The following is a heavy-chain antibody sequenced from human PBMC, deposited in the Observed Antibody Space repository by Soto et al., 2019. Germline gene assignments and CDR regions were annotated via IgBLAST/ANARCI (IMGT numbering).Heavy chain of an antibody. CDR2: ISGNGGST. D-gene: IGHD6-19*01. J-gene: IGHJ6*02. CDR1: GFTFSSCA. Sequence: GGSLRLSCAASGFTFSSCAMGWVRQAPGKGLEWVSGISGNGGSTYYADSVKGRFTISRDTSKNTLYLQMNSLRAEDTAVYYCAREGQWGMDVWGQGTTVTVSS. V-gene: IGHV3-23*01. CDR3: AREGQWGMDV.